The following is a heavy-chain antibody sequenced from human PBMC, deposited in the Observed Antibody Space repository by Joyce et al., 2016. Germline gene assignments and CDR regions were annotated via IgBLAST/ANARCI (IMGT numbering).Heavy chain of an antibody. CDR1: GFSFSSAW. Sequence: EVQVMESGGDLVQPGGSLRLSCEVSGFSFSSAWLTWVRQAPGKGLEWVADISPDGNGRSYVGSVKGRFTISRDNVENSMYLQMNSLRAEDTAIYYCTRDIGYKTFDYWGQGTLVTVSS. D-gene: IGHD5-24*01. V-gene: IGHV3-7*03. CDR3: TRDIGYKTFDY. J-gene: IGHJ4*02. CDR2: ISPDGNGR.